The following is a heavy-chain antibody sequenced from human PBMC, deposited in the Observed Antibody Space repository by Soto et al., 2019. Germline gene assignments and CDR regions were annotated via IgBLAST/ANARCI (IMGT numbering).Heavy chain of an antibody. J-gene: IGHJ6*02. CDR2: INPSGGST. CDR3: ARDKRCSRTSCYTTTIYYYYYGMDV. V-gene: IGHV1-46*01. CDR1: GYTFTSYY. Sequence: QVQLVQSGAEVKKPGASVKVSCKASGYTFTSYYMHWVRQAPGQGLEWMGIINPSGGSTSYAQKFQGRVTMTRDTSTSTVYMELSSLRSEDTAVYYCARDKRCSRTSCYTTTIYYYYYGMDVWGQGTTVTVSS. D-gene: IGHD2-2*02.